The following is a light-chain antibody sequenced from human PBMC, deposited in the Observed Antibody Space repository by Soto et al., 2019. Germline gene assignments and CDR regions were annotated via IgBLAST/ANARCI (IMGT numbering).Light chain of an antibody. J-gene: IGKJ5*01. CDR2: GAS. CDR1: QSVINNY. CDR3: QHYVERSPIT. Sequence: EIVLTQSPGTLSLSPGERATLSCSASQSVINNYLAWYQQKPGQAPRLLIYGASNRATGIPDRFSGSGSGTDFTLTISRLEPEDFAVYYCQHYVERSPITFGQGTRLEIK. V-gene: IGKV3-20*01.